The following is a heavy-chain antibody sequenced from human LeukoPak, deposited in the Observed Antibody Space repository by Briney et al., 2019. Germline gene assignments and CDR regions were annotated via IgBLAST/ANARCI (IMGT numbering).Heavy chain of an antibody. J-gene: IGHJ4*01. D-gene: IGHD2-2*01. Sequence: GGSQTLFCTASGYTFSSYWMSWARQAPGKGLEWVANIKQDGSEKYYVDCVKGQFTISRDNGKNSLYLQMNSVRAEDTAVYYCARDQRYCSSSSCPWLPFDYWGQKPGHR. CDR1: GYTFSSYW. V-gene: IGHV3-7*05. CDR3: ARDQRYCSSSSCPWLPFDY. CDR2: IKQDGSEK.